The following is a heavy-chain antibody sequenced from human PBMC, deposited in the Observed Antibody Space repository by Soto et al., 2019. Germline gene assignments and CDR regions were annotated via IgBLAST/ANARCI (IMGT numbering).Heavy chain of an antibody. CDR1: GFTFSNAW. Sequence: GGSLRLSCAASGFTFSNAWMSWVRQAPGKGLEWVGRIKSKTDGGTTDYAAPVKGRFTISRDDSKNTLLLQMNSLKTEDTAVYYCTTDNRGYSYGNYYYYMDVWGKGTTVTVSS. J-gene: IGHJ6*03. CDR2: IKSKTDGGTT. V-gene: IGHV3-15*01. CDR3: TTDNRGYSYGNYYYYMDV. D-gene: IGHD5-18*01.